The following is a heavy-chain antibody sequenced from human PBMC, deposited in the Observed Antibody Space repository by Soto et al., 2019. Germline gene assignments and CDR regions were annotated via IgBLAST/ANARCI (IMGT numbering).Heavy chain of an antibody. V-gene: IGHV3-30-3*01. CDR2: ISYDGSNK. J-gene: IGHJ3*02. D-gene: IGHD6-13*01. CDR1: GFTFSSYA. CDR3: ARDLPNDSSSWKREVAFDI. Sequence: GGSLRLSCAASGFTFSSYAMHWVRQAPGKGLEWVAVISYDGSNKYYADSVKGRFTISRDNSKNTLYLQMNSLRAEDTAVYYCARDLPNDSSSWKREVAFDIWGQGTMVTVSS.